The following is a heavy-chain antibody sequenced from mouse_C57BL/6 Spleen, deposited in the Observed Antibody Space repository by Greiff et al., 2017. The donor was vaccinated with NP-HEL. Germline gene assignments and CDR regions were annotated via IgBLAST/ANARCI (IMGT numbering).Heavy chain of an antibody. CDR3: ARSGVVARYFDV. V-gene: IGHV1-59*01. CDR1: GYTFTSYW. J-gene: IGHJ1*03. D-gene: IGHD1-1*01. Sequence: QVQLQQPGAELVRPGTSVKLSCKASGYTFTSYWMHWVKQRPGQGLEWIGVIDPSDSYTNYNQKFKGKATLTVDTSSSTAYMQLSSLTSEASAVYYCARSGVVARYFDVWGTGTTVTVSS. CDR2: IDPSDSYT.